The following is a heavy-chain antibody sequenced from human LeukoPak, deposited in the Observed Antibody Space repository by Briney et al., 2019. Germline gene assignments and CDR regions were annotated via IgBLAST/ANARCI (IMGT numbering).Heavy chain of an antibody. D-gene: IGHD3-22*01. V-gene: IGHV3-23*01. CDR1: GFTFSSYA. CDR2: VTGSGGGT. J-gene: IGHJ4*02. Sequence: GGSLRLSCAASGFTFSSYAMSWVRQAPGKGLEWVSAVTGSGGGTYYADSVKGRFTISRDNSKNTLYLQMNSLRAEDTAVYYCAKGNYYDSNSYLYYFDYWGQGTLVTVSS. CDR3: AKGNYYDSNSYLYYFDY.